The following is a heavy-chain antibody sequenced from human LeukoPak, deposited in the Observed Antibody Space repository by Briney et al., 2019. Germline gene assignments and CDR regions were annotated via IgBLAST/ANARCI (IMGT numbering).Heavy chain of an antibody. CDR1: GFTFSNYS. Sequence: PGGSLRLSCAASGFTFSNYSMNWVRQSPVKGLEWLSYISSSDNTIYYADSVKGRFTISRDNAKNSLYLQMNSLRDEDTAVYYCARAMRSGYDYWGQGTLVTVSS. V-gene: IGHV3-48*02. CDR3: ARAMRSGYDY. D-gene: IGHD5-12*01. CDR2: ISSSDNTI. J-gene: IGHJ4*02.